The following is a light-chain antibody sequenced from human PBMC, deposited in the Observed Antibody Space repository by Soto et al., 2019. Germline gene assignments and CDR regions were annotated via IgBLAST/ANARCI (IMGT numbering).Light chain of an antibody. V-gene: IGKV3-20*01. CDR3: KQYGCSRVT. J-gene: IGKJ3*01. Sequence: EIVLTQSPGTLSLSPGERATLSCRASQSVSSSYLAWYQQKPGQAPRLLIYGASSRATGIPDRLSGSGSGTDFTLTISRLEPEEFAVDYCKQYGCSRVTFGPGTKVDIK. CDR2: GAS. CDR1: QSVSSSY.